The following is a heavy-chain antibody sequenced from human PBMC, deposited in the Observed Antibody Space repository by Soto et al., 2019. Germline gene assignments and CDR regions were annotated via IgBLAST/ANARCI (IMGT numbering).Heavy chain of an antibody. V-gene: IGHV3-66*01. Sequence: ESGGGLVQPGGSLRLSCTASGFIVSDTYVNWVRQAPGKGLEWVSVISNRGDTHYADSVRGRFSLSRDISDNTLHLQMNNLRVEDTAVYYCATDPRCCRVGSCAITGDSYDIWGQGTMVTVSS. CDR2: ISNRGDT. J-gene: IGHJ3*02. CDR1: GFIVSDTY. D-gene: IGHD3-10*01. CDR3: ATDPRCCRVGSCAITGDSYDI.